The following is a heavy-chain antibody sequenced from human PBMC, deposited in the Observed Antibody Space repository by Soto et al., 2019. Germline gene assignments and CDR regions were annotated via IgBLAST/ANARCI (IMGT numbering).Heavy chain of an antibody. CDR3: ARVGSSWYVGPGRKYFNY. J-gene: IGHJ4*02. V-gene: IGHV4-34*01. Sequence: SETLSLTCAVYGGSFSGYYWSWIRQPPGNGLELFGEINPSGLTNCCPTLESRVTISVDTSKFQFPLKLGSVTAAEMAVNYCARVGSSWYVGPGRKYFNYCGQGSLVTVCS. D-gene: IGHD6-13*01. CDR1: GGSFSGYY. CDR2: INPSGLT.